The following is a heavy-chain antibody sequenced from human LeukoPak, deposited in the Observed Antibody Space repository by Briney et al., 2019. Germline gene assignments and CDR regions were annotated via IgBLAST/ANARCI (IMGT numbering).Heavy chain of an antibody. V-gene: IGHV3-21*01. J-gene: IGHJ4*02. Sequence: GGSLRLSCAASGFTFSTYSMNWVRQAPGKGLEWVSSISPSTSYTYYADSVKGRFTVSRDNAKNSLYLQMNSLRAEDTAVYYCARPSLGPTGVDFWGQGTLVTVSS. CDR3: ARPSLGPTGVDF. CDR1: GFTFSTYS. CDR2: ISPSTSYT. D-gene: IGHD1-26*01.